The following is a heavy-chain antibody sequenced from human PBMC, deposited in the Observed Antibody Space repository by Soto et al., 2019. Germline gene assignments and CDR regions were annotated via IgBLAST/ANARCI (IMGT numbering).Heavy chain of an antibody. J-gene: IGHJ4*02. Sequence: SETRSLTCTVSGGSSSRGDYYWSWIRQPPGKGLEWIGYIYYSGSTYYNPSLKSRVTISVDTSKNQFSLKLSSVTAADTAVYYCATLYSSSWYRATNFDYWGQGTLVTVS. V-gene: IGHV4-30-4*01. CDR2: IYYSGST. CDR3: ATLYSSSWYRATNFDY. D-gene: IGHD6-13*01. CDR1: GGSSSRGDYY.